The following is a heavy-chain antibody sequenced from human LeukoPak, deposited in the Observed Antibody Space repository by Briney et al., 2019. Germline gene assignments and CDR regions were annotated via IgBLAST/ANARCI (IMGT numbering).Heavy chain of an antibody. J-gene: IGHJ4*02. V-gene: IGHV3-7*01. CDR3: ARDGDASDY. Sequence: GGSLRLSCATSGFTFSNYWMTWVRQAPGRWLEWVANIRPDGSEQFYVDSVKGRFTISRDNAKNSLYLQMNSLRAEDTAVYFCARDGDASDYWGQGTPVTVSS. CDR2: IRPDGSEQ. CDR1: GFTFSNYW.